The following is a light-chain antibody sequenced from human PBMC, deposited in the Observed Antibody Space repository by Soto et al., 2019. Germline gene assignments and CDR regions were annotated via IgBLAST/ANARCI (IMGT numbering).Light chain of an antibody. V-gene: IGKV3-15*01. Sequence: EIVMTQSPATLSVSPGERANLSCRASQSVSSNLAWYQQKPGQAPRLLIYGASTRATGNPARFSGSGSGTEFTLTISSLQSEDFAVYYCQHYNNWPRTFGQGTKVEIK. CDR1: QSVSSN. CDR2: GAS. CDR3: QHYNNWPRT. J-gene: IGKJ1*01.